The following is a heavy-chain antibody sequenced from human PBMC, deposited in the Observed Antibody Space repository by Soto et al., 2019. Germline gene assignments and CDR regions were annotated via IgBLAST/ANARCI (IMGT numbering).Heavy chain of an antibody. D-gene: IGHD5-12*01. CDR1: GYTFSNYA. V-gene: IGHV1-18*04. Sequence: GASVKISCKTSGYTFSNYAISWVRQAPGQGLEWMGWVSPYNGNANYTEKFQGRVSMTTDTSTTTAYMELTSLTSDDTAIYYCARAIPLIVAAPAYWGQGTLVTVSS. CDR2: VSPYNGNA. CDR3: ARAIPLIVAAPAY. J-gene: IGHJ4*02.